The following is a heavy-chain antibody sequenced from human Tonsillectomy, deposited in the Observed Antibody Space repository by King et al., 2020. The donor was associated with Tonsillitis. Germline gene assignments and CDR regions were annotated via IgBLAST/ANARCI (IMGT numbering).Heavy chain of an antibody. CDR1: GGIFRSYG. J-gene: IGHJ4*02. Sequence: VQLVESGAEVKKPGSSVKVSCKASGGIFRSYGISWVRQAPGQGLEWMGGIIPTFGTTNYAQKFQGRVTITADESTTAAYMELPGLTFEDTAVYYCATNPLGYCSGGVCYSFDFWGQGTLVTVSS. CDR2: IIPTFGTT. D-gene: IGHD2-8*02. CDR3: ATNPLGYCSGGVCYSFDF. V-gene: IGHV1-69*01.